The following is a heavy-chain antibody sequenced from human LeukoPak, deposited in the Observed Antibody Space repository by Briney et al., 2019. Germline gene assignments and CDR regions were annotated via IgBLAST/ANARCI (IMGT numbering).Heavy chain of an antibody. Sequence: SETLSLTCGVSGGSVSSTNWWTWIRQPPGKGLEWIGGVHLDGRTNYNPSLKSRLIMSVDLPENHISLKLTSVTAADTAVYYCAREGGFYRPLDYSGQGTLVTVSS. J-gene: IGHJ4*02. CDR2: VHLDGRT. D-gene: IGHD3-3*01. CDR3: AREGGFYRPLDY. V-gene: IGHV4-4*02. CDR1: GGSVSSTNW.